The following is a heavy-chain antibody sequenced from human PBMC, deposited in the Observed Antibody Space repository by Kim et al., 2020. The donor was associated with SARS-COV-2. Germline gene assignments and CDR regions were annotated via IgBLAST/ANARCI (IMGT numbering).Heavy chain of an antibody. V-gene: IGHV3-74*01. J-gene: IGHJ3*02. D-gene: IGHD3-9*01. Sequence: GGSLRLSCAASGFIFTSHWMHWVRQAPGKGLVWVSSLSEDGTMIYHADSVRGRFTISRDNARNTLSLQMNSLRAEDTAVYYCVRDLRGAGAFDIWAQGTMVTVSS. CDR3: VRDLRGAGAFDI. CDR1: GFIFTSHW. CDR2: LSEDGTMI.